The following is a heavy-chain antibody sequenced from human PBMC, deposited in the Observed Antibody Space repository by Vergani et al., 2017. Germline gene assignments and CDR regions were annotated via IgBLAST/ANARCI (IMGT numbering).Heavy chain of an antibody. D-gene: IGHD3-3*01. CDR1: GYSISSGYY. CDR3: ARVYYDFWSGFGGSNWFDP. J-gene: IGHJ5*02. CDR2: IYHSGST. V-gene: IGHV4-38-2*01. Sequence: QVQLQESGPGLVKPSETLSLTCAVSGYSISSGYYWGWIRQPPGKGLEWIGSIYHSGSTYYNPSLKSRVTISVDTSKNQFSLKLSSVTAADTAVEYCARVYYDFWSGFGGSNWFDPWGQGTLVTVSS.